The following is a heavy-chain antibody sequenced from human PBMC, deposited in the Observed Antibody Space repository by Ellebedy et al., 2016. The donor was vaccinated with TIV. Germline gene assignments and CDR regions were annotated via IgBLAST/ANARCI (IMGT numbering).Heavy chain of an antibody. CDR2: VSVVSNT. CDR1: GFTFSEYG. J-gene: IGHJ4*02. CDR3: AKEMDPSSWLLDY. V-gene: IGHV3-23*01. Sequence: PGGSLRLSCAASGFTFSEYGMGWVRHTPEKGLEWLSSVSVVSNTYYAESVKGRFTVSRDDSRNTVHLQMDSLRAEDTAIYYCAKEMDPSSWLLDYWGQGTLVTVSS. D-gene: IGHD6-13*01.